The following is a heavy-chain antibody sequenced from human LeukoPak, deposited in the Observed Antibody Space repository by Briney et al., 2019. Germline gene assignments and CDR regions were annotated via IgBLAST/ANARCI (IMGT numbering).Heavy chain of an antibody. Sequence: SETLSLTCTVSGGSISSGDYYWSWIRQPPGKGLEWIGYIYYSGSTNYNPSLKSRVTISVDTSKNQFSLKLSSVTAADTAVYYCARWRCSSTSCYDYWGQGTLVTVSS. D-gene: IGHD2-2*01. V-gene: IGHV4-30-4*01. CDR1: GGSISSGDYY. J-gene: IGHJ4*02. CDR3: ARWRCSSTSCYDY. CDR2: IYYSGST.